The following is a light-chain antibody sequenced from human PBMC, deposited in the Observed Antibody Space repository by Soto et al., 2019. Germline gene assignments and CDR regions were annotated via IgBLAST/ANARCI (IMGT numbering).Light chain of an antibody. V-gene: IGLV1-44*01. Sequence: QAVVTQPPSVSGTPAQRVSISCSGSSSNIGSNTVNWYQQLPGTAPNLLIHSNDQRPSGVPDRFSGSKSGTSASLAISGLQSEDEADYYCAAWDDILKSYVFGTGTKLTVL. J-gene: IGLJ1*01. CDR1: SSNIGSNT. CDR3: AAWDDILKSYV. CDR2: SND.